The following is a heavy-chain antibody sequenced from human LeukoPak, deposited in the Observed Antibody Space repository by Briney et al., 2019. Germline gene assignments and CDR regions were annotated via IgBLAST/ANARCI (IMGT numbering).Heavy chain of an antibody. D-gene: IGHD3-22*01. CDR1: GYTFTSYD. V-gene: IGHV1-46*01. Sequence: ASVKVSCKASGYTFTSYDINWVRQAPGQGLEWMGIINPSGGSTSYAQKFQGRVTMTRDTSTSTVYMELSSLRSEDTAVYYCARGPLPGYYYDSSGYNGAFDIWGQGTMVTVSS. CDR2: INPSGGST. CDR3: ARGPLPGYYYDSSGYNGAFDI. J-gene: IGHJ3*02.